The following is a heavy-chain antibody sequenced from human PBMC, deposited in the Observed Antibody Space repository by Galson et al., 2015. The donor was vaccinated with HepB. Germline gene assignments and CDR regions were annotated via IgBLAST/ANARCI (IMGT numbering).Heavy chain of an antibody. V-gene: IGHV3-64D*06. J-gene: IGHJ4*02. CDR3: VKDPPPTYCSSTSCSRGTGFDY. CDR2: ISSNGGST. Sequence: SLRLSCAASGFTFSSYAMHWVRQAPGKGLEYVSAISSNGGSTYYADSVKGRFTISRDNSKNTLYLQMSSLRAEDTAVYYCVKDPPPTYCSSTSCSRGTGFDYWGQGTLVTVSS. D-gene: IGHD2-2*01. CDR1: GFTFSSYA.